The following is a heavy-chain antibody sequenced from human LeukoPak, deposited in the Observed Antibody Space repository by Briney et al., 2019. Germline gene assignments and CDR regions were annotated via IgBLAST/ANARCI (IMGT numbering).Heavy chain of an antibody. V-gene: IGHV3-23*01. CDR2: ISGSGGST. Sequence: GGSLRLSCAASGFTFSSYSMSWVRQATGKGLEWVSGISGSGGSTDYADSVKGRFTISRDNSKNTLYLQMNSLRVEDTAVYYCAKDPGYQVVYCFDYWGQGTLVSVSS. CDR1: GFTFSSYS. CDR3: AKDPGYQVVYCFDY. D-gene: IGHD2-2*01. J-gene: IGHJ4*02.